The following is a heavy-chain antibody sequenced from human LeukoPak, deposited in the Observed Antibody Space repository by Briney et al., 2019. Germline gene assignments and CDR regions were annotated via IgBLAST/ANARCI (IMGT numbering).Heavy chain of an antibody. D-gene: IGHD2-2*01. J-gene: IGHJ2*01. CDR2: IYTSGST. V-gene: IGHV4-4*09. CDR1: GGSISSYY. CDR3: ARVVVVPAALVRYFDL. Sequence: SETLSLTCTVSGGSISSYYWSWIRQPPGKGLKWIGYIYTSGSTNYNPSLKSRVTISVDTSKNQFSLKLSSVTAADTAVYYCARVVVVPAALVRYFDLWGRGTLVTVSS.